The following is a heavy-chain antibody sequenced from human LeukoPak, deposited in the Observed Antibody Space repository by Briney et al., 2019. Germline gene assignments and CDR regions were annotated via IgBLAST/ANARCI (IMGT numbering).Heavy chain of an antibody. CDR3: ARLEADSYGHYYYYYMDV. D-gene: IGHD5-18*01. J-gene: IGHJ6*03. CDR2: IRYDGSNK. V-gene: IGHV3-30*02. Sequence: GGSLRLSCAASGFTFSSYGMHWVRQAPGKGLEWVAFIRYDGSNKYYADSVKGRFTISRDNSKNTLYLQMNSLRAEDTAVYYCARLEADSYGHYYYYYMDVWGKGTTVTVSS. CDR1: GFTFSSYG.